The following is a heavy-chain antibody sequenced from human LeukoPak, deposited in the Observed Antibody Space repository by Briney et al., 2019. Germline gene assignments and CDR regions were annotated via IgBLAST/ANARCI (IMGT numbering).Heavy chain of an antibody. CDR3: ARDDSSSFRTYYGLDV. Sequence: GGSLRLSCAASGFTFNSYWMSWVRQAPGKGLEWVANVQQDGSEKYYVDSVKGRFTISRDNARNSLYLQMNSLTGEDTAVYYCARDDSSSFRTYYGLDVWGQGTTVTVFS. CDR2: VQQDGSEK. V-gene: IGHV3-7*01. D-gene: IGHD6-13*01. J-gene: IGHJ6*02. CDR1: GFTFNSYW.